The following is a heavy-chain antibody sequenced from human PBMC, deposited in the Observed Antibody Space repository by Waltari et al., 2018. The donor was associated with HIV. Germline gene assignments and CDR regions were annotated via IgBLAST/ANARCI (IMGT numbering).Heavy chain of an antibody. CDR1: VGTFSSYA. D-gene: IGHD2-15*01. CDR2: IIPIFGTA. Sequence: QVQLVQSGAEVKKPGSSVKVSCKASVGTFSSYAIRWVRPAPGQGLEWMGGIIPIFGTANYAQKFQGRVTITADESTSTAYMELSSLRSEDTAVYYCAELEGPYCSGGSCYRGDYWGQGTLVTVSS. J-gene: IGHJ4*02. V-gene: IGHV1-69*01. CDR3: AELEGPYCSGGSCYRGDY.